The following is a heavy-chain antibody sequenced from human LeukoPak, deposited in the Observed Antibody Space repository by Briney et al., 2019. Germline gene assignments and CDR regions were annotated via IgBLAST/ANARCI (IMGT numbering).Heavy chain of an antibody. J-gene: IGHJ4*02. V-gene: IGHV1-3*01. CDR2: INAGNGNT. Sequence: EASVKVSCKASGYTFTGYALHWVRQAPGQRLEWMGWINAGNGNTKYSQKFQGRVTITRDTSASTAYMELSSLRSEDTAVYYCARGTGIAAALQWGQGTLVTVSS. CDR1: GYTFTGYA. CDR3: ARGTGIAAALQ. D-gene: IGHD6-13*01.